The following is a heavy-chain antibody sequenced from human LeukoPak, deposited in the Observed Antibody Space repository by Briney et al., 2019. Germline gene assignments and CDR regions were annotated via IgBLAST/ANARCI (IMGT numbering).Heavy chain of an antibody. V-gene: IGHV1-2*06. J-gene: IGHJ4*02. CDR2: INPNSGGT. D-gene: IGHD2-21*02. CDR3: ARGKTMVYCGGDCYRFDN. Sequence: ASVKVSCKASGYIFTDYYMHWVRQAPGQELGWMGRINPNSGGTNYAQKFQGRVTMTRDTSISTAYMELSRLLSGDTAVYYCARGKTMVYCGGDCYRFDNWGQGTLVTVSS. CDR1: GYIFTDYY.